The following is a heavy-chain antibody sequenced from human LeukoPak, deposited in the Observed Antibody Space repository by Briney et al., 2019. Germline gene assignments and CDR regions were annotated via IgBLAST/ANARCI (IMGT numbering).Heavy chain of an antibody. V-gene: IGHV4-38-2*02. D-gene: IGHD1-1*01. CDR1: GYSINSDYY. CDR2: IYHSGST. Sequence: PSETLSLTCTVSGYSINSDYYWGWIRQPPGKGLEWIGSIYHSGSTYYNPSLKSRVTISVDTSKNQFSLKLSSVTAADTAVYYCARDQAGTDYWGQGTLVTVSS. CDR3: ARDQAGTDY. J-gene: IGHJ4*02.